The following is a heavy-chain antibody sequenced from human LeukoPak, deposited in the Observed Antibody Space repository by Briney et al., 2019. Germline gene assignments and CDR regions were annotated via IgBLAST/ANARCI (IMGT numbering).Heavy chain of an antibody. CDR3: AKGAGRYYDSSGYYIDF. D-gene: IGHD3-22*01. CDR2: IRYDGSNN. CDR1: GFTFSNYG. J-gene: IGHJ4*02. Sequence: GGSLRLSCVASGFTFSNYGIHWVRQAPGKGLEWVAFIRYDGSNNYYADSVKGRFTISRDNSKNTLYLQMNSLRAEDTAVYYCAKGAGRYYDSSGYYIDFWGPGTLVTVSS. V-gene: IGHV3-30*02.